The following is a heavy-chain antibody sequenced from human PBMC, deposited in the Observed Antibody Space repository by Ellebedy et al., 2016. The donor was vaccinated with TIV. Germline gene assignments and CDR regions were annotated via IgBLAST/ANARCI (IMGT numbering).Heavy chain of an antibody. CDR3: ARGQQQVVPGLLDY. CDR2: IWYDGTNK. CDR1: GFTFSSYG. D-gene: IGHD6-13*01. Sequence: GESLKISCAASGFTFSSYGMHWVRQAPGKGLEWVAVIWYDGTNKYYPDSVKGRFTISRDDSKNTLYLQMNILRAEDTAVYYCARGQQQVVPGLLDYWGQGTLVTVSS. J-gene: IGHJ4*02. V-gene: IGHV3-33*01.